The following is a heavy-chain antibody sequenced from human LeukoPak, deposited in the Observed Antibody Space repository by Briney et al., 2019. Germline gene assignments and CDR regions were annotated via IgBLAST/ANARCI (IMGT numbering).Heavy chain of an antibody. J-gene: IGHJ6*02. V-gene: IGHV3-23*01. D-gene: IGHD3-22*01. CDR3: ARGINKDSSGYSWAYGMDV. Sequence: PGGSLRLSCAASEFDFSTHAMTWVRQAPGKGLEWVSAISISGTKTYYADSVKGRFTISRDNSKNTLYLQMNSLRAEDTAVYYCARGINKDSSGYSWAYGMDVWGQGTTVTVSS. CDR2: ISISGTKT. CDR1: EFDFSTHA.